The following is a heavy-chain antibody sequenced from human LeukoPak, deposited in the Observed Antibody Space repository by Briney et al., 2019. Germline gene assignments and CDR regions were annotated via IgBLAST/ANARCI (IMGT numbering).Heavy chain of an antibody. J-gene: IGHJ4*02. D-gene: IGHD3-16*01. CDR2: INGGGGYT. CDR1: GFTFSDYT. V-gene: IGHV3-23*01. Sequence: PGGSLRLSCAASGFTFSDYTMNWVRQAPGKGLEWVSGINGGGGYTYYADSVKGRFTISRDNSKNTLYLQMNSLRAEDTALYFCARRFTYYFDYWGQGTLVTVSS. CDR3: ARRFTYYFDY.